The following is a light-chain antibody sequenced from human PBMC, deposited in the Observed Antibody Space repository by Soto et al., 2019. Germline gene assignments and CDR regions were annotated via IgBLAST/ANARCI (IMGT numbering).Light chain of an antibody. V-gene: IGLV2-14*02. CDR3: SSYTRVRTYV. J-gene: IGLJ1*01. CDR1: ISDVXXSGP. CDR2: EVS. Sequence: QSALTQPASVSGSPGQSITISCSGTISDVXXSGPVSWYQHHPGQAPKLIIYEVSNRPSGVSNRFSGSKSGNTASLTISGLKAAAEADYHCSSYTRVRTYVFGTGTKVTVL.